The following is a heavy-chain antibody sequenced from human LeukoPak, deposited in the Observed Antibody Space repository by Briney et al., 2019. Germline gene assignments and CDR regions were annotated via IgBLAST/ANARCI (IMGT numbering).Heavy chain of an antibody. J-gene: IGHJ4*02. Sequence: GGSLRLSCAASGFTFSDYSMNWVRQAPGKGLEWVSYINSGSSTIYYVDSVEGRFTISRDNAKNSLYLQMNSLRAEDTAVYYCARGSDFVRGSYRPYFDYWGQGTLVTVSS. CDR1: GFTFSDYS. V-gene: IGHV3-48*01. D-gene: IGHD3-16*02. CDR2: INSGSSTI. CDR3: ARGSDFVRGSYRPYFDY.